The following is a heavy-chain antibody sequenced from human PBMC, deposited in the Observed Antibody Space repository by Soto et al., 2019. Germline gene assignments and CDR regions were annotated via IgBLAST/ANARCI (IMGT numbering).Heavy chain of an antibody. CDR3: EKGYCSGGSCLEFQP. Sequence: VGSLRLACASSVFTFSSYGMHWVRESPGKWLEWVAVIWYDGSNKYYADSVKGRFTISRDNSKNTLYLQMNSLRAEDTAVYYCEKGYCSGGSCLEFQPWGQGTLVTVSS. V-gene: IGHV3-33*06. D-gene: IGHD2-15*01. CDR1: VFTFSSYG. CDR2: IWYDGSNK. J-gene: IGHJ5*02.